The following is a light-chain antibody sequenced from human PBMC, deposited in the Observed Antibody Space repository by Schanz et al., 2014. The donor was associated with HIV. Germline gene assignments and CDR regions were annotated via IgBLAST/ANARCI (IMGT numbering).Light chain of an antibody. Sequence: QSALTQPASVSGSPGQSITISCTGTSRDIGSYNFVSWYQHHPAEPPKLIIYEVNKRPSGVPNRFSGSKSGNTASLTVSGLQADDEADYYCSSFAGNNKLLFGGGTKVTVL. CDR2: EVN. CDR3: SSFAGNNKLL. CDR1: SRDIGSYNF. V-gene: IGLV2-8*01. J-gene: IGLJ2*01.